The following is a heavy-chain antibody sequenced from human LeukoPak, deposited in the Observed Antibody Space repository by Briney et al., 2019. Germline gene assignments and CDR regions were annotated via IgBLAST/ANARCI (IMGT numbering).Heavy chain of an antibody. D-gene: IGHD1-14*01. J-gene: IGHJ5*02. CDR2: INPTSGGT. CDR3: ARDYVGRSAGYNHRYLNYFDP. V-gene: IGHV1-2*02. CDR1: GFMFTDYY. Sequence: ASVKVSCKASGFMFTDYYIHWVRQAPGQGLEWMGWINPTSGGTNFAQRFQGRVTMTGDTSISTVYMEINSLRSDDTAMYFCARDYVGRSAGYNHRYLNYFDPWGQGTLVVVSS.